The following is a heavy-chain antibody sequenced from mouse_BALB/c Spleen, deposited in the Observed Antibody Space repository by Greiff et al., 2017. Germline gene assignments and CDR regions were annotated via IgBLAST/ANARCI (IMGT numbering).Heavy chain of an antibody. D-gene: IGHD1-1*01. Sequence: EVKLMESGAELVKPGASVKLSCTASGFTFKDTYMHWVKQRPEQGLEWIGRIDPANGNTKYDPKFQGKATITADTSSNTAYLQLSSLTSEDTAVYYCASDFDNYTYAGFAYWGQGTLVTVSA. CDR1: GFTFKDTY. CDR3: ASDFDNYTYAGFAY. CDR2: IDPANGNT. J-gene: IGHJ3*01. V-gene: IGHV14-3*02.